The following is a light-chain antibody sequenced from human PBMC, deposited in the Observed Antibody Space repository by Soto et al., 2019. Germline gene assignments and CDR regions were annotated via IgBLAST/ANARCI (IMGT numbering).Light chain of an antibody. CDR3: QRTYNAPFT. CDR1: DSIDRY. CDR2: AAS. V-gene: IGKV1-39*01. Sequence: DIQMTQSPSSLSVFVGDTVTITCRATDSIDRYLNWYQQKPGQAPRVLITAASTLQSGVPSRFSGSGSGTDFTLTINNLQPEDFATYYCQRTYNAPFTFGPGTKVAIK. J-gene: IGKJ3*01.